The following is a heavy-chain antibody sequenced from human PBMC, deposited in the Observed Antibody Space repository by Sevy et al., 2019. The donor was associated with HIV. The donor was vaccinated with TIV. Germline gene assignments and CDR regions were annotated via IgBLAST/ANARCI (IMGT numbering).Heavy chain of an antibody. CDR3: AKDMSPFRGWFGELYKGAFDY. CDR2: ISWNSGSI. V-gene: IGHV3-9*01. J-gene: IGHJ4*02. Sequence: GGSLRLSRAASGFTFDDYAMHWVRQAPGKGLEWVSGISWNSGSIGYADSVKGRFTISRDNAKNSLYLQMNSLRAEDTALYYCAKDMSPFRGWFGELYKGAFDYWGQGTLVTVSS. D-gene: IGHD3-10*01. CDR1: GFTFDDYA.